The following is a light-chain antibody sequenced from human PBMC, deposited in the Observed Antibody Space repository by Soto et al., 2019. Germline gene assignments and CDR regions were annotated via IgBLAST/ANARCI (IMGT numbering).Light chain of an antibody. Sequence: STSLAWYQQKPGQAPRLLIYDASNRATGIPARFSGTGSGTDFTLTINNLEPEDFAVYYCQVRTNWSIAFGRGTRLEIK. CDR3: QVRTNWSIA. CDR1: STS. CDR2: DAS. J-gene: IGKJ5*01. V-gene: IGKV3-11*01.